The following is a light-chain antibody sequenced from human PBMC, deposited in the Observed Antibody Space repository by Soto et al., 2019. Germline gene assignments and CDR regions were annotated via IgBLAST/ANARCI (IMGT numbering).Light chain of an antibody. CDR2: LNSDGSH. CDR1: SGHSNYA. J-gene: IGLJ1*01. V-gene: IGLV4-69*01. CDR3: QTWGTGIRV. Sequence: QPVLTQSPSASASLGASVKLTCTLSSGHSNYAIAWHQQQPEKGPRYLMKLNSDGSHRKGDGIPDRFSGSSSGAERYLTISSLQSEDEADYYCQTWGTGIRVFGTGIKLTVL.